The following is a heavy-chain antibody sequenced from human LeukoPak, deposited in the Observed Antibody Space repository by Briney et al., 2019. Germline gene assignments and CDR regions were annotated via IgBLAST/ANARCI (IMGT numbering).Heavy chain of an antibody. Sequence: GGSPRLSCAASGFTFSSYGMHWVRQAPGKGLGYVSRINSDGSSTSYADSVKGRFTISRDNAKNTLYLQMNSLRAEDTAVYYCARDGFSVASNCWGQGTLVTVSS. CDR2: INSDGSST. D-gene: IGHD5-12*01. J-gene: IGHJ4*02. CDR3: ARDGFSVASNC. V-gene: IGHV3-74*01. CDR1: GFTFSSYG.